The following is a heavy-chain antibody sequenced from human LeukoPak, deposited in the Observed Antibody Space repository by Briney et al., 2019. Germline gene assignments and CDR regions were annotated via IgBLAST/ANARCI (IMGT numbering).Heavy chain of an antibody. D-gene: IGHD6-19*01. J-gene: IGHJ6*02. CDR3: ARDGSVAGHVYYYYGMDV. CDR1: GFTFSSYS. CDR2: ISSSSSYI. Sequence: KPGGSPRLSCAASGFTFSSYSMNWVRQAPGRGLEWVSSISSSSSYIYYADSVKGRFTISRDNAKNSLYLQMNSLRAEDTAVYYCARDGSVAGHVYYYYGMDVWGQGTTVTVSS. V-gene: IGHV3-21*01.